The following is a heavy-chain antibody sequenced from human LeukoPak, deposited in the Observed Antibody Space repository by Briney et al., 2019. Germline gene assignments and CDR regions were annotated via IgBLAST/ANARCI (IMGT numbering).Heavy chain of an antibody. CDR3: ARLGSYHDF. V-gene: IGHV4-4*09. J-gene: IGHJ4*02. CDR1: GASISNYY. Sequence: NPSESLSLTCTVSGASISNYYWSWIRQTPEKGLEWMGHIHSSGGSSYYPSLKSRLTLSIDTSRNQLSLKPPSVTAADTAVYFCARLGSYHDFWGQGALVTVSS. D-gene: IGHD1-26*01. CDR2: IHSSGGS.